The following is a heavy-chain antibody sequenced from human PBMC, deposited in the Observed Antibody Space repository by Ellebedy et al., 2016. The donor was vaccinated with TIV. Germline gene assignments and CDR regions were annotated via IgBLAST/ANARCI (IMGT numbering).Heavy chain of an antibody. CDR2: IVPILGMI. J-gene: IGHJ6*02. CDR1: GYTFTSYA. D-gene: IGHD5-18*01. V-gene: IGHV1-69*04. CDR3: ATLVRYTYGRRGMDV. Sequence: ASVKVSCKASGYTFTSYAMHWVRQAPGQGLEWMGRIVPILGMINYAQKFQDRVTITADQSTTTAYMEVRSLRSDDTGVYYCATLVRYTYGRRGMDVWGQGTTVTVSS.